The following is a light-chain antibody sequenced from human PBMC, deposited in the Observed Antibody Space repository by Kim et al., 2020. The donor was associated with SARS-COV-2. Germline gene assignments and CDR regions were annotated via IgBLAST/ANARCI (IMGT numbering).Light chain of an antibody. CDR2: DSS. Sequence: FPGDGVTPRSSATQVVSSSYLAWYQQKPGQAPTLLIYDSSSRATGIPDRFSGSGSGTDFTLTISSLEPEDFAVYYCQQRSNCPWTFGQGTKVDIK. CDR1: QVVSSSY. V-gene: IGKV3D-20*02. J-gene: IGKJ1*01. CDR3: QQRSNCPWT.